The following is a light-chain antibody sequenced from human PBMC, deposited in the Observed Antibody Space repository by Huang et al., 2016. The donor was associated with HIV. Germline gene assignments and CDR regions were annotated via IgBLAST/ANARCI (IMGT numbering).Light chain of an antibody. V-gene: IGKV3-20*01. CDR3: QQYGDWRYS. J-gene: IGKJ2*03. Sequence: EIVLTQSPDTLPVAPGERATISCRSSRSVSSSSLAWYQQKPGQAPRLLIYGASNRATGIPDRFSGSGSGTDFTLTISRLEPEDFAVYYCQQYGDWRYSFGQGTRLEIK. CDR1: RSVSSSS. CDR2: GAS.